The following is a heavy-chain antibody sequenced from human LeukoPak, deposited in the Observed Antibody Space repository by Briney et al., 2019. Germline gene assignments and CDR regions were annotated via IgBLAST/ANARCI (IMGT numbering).Heavy chain of an antibody. V-gene: IGHV3-7*01. CDR1: GFTFRSYW. Sequence: GGSLRLSCAASGFTFRSYWMSWVRQAPGKGLEWAATIKQDGSGKYYVDSVKGRFTISRDNAKNSVYLQMNSLRAEDTAVYYCARAWGVYSSSWYHQYDNWGQGTLVTVSS. D-gene: IGHD6-13*01. J-gene: IGHJ4*02. CDR2: IKQDGSGK. CDR3: ARAWGVYSSSWYHQYDN.